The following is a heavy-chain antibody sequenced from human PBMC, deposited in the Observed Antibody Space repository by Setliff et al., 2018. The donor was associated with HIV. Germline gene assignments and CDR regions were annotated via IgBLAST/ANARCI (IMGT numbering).Heavy chain of an antibody. CDR2: ISGSGSTI. CDR3: VRVYRAGSWDY. Sequence: GGSLRLSCAASGFTFNSAWMNWVRLAPGKGLEWVSYISGSGSTIYYADSVKGRFTISRDNAKNSLYLQMNSLRAEDTAVYYCVRVYRAGSWDYWGQGTLVTVSS. V-gene: IGHV3-48*04. D-gene: IGHD6-13*01. J-gene: IGHJ4*02. CDR1: GFTFNSAW.